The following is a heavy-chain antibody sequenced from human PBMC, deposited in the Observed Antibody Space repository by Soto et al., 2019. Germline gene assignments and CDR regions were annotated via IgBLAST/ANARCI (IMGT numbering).Heavy chain of an antibody. V-gene: IGHV1-69*13. Sequence: GASVKVSCKASGGTFSSYAISWVRQAPGQGLEWMGGIIPIFGTANYAQKFQGRVTITADESTSTAYMELSSLRSEDTAVYYCARLKPSIAVAGYDAFDIWGQGTMVTV. D-gene: IGHD6-19*01. CDR2: IIPIFGTA. CDR1: GGTFSSYA. CDR3: ARLKPSIAVAGYDAFDI. J-gene: IGHJ3*02.